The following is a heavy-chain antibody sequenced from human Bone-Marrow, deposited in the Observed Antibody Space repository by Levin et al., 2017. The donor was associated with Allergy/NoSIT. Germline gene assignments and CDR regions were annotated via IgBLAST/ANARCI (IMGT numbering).Heavy chain of an antibody. CDR3: ARRYCSSTSCYDNP. Sequence: SETLSLTCAVSGGSISSSNWWSWVRQPPGKGLEWIGEIYHSGSTNYNPSLKSRVTISVDKSKNQFSLKLNSVTAADTAVYYCARRYCSSTSCYDNPWGQGTLVTVSS. J-gene: IGHJ5*02. CDR2: IYHSGST. V-gene: IGHV4-4*02. CDR1: GGSISSSNW. D-gene: IGHD2-2*01.